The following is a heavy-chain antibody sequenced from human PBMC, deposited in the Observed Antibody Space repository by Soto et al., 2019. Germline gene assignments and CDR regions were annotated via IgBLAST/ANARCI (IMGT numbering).Heavy chain of an antibody. CDR2: IYYSGST. CDR3: ASNAGYEYDY. Sequence: QVQLQESGPGLVKPSETLSLTCTVSGGSISSYYWSWIRQPPGKGLEWIGYIYYSGSTTYNPSLRSRVTISVDTSKNQFSLKLSSVTAADTAVYYCASNAGYEYDYWGQGTLVTVSS. J-gene: IGHJ4*02. CDR1: GGSISSYY. V-gene: IGHV4-59*08. D-gene: IGHD3-9*01.